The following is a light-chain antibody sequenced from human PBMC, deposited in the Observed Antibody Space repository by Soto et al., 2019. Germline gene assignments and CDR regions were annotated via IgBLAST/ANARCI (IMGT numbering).Light chain of an antibody. J-gene: IGKJ3*01. V-gene: IGKV1-12*02. CDR3: QQAYSVPYA. Sequence: DIQMTQSPSSVSASVGDRVTITCRASRDINTWLAWYQQKPGKAPKLLIDAASTVHSGVPSRFSGSGSGTDFTLTISSLQPEDSGTYYCQQAYSVPYAFGPGTKLDLK. CDR1: RDINTW. CDR2: AAS.